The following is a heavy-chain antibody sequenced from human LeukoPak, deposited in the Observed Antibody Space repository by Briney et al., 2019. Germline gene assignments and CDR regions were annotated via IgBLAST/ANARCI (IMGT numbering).Heavy chain of an antibody. D-gene: IGHD4-17*01. CDR1: GFTFSSYA. J-gene: IGHJ4*02. CDR3: AREPDDYARFLDY. V-gene: IGHV3-30-3*01. CDR2: ISYDGSNK. Sequence: GGSLRLSCAASGFTFSSYAMHWVRQAPGKGLEWVAVISYDGSNKYYADSVKGRFTISRDNSKNTLYLQMNSLRAEDTAVYYCAREPDDYARFLDYWGQGTLVTVSS.